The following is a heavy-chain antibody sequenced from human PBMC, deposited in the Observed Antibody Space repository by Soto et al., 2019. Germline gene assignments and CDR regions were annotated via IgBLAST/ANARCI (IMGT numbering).Heavy chain of an antibody. CDR2: IYATGTT. CDR3: VRDGTKTLRDWFDP. D-gene: IGHD1-1*01. V-gene: IGHV4-4*07. Sequence: TSEALSLTCTVSGASISGFYWSWIRKSAGKGLEWIGRIYATGTTDYNPSLKSRVMMSVDTSKKQFSLKLRSVTAADTAVYYCVRDGTKTLRDWFDPWGQGISVTVSS. CDR1: GASISGFY. J-gene: IGHJ5*02.